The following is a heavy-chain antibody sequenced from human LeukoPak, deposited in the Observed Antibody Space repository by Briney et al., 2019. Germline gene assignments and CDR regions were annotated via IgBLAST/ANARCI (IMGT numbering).Heavy chain of an antibody. J-gene: IGHJ6*03. V-gene: IGHV4-59*01. CDR2: IHYSGSS. CDR3: VRDNNHYYMDV. Sequence: PETLSLTCTVSGDSISGNYWSWIRQPPGKGLEWIGYIHYSGSSNYNPSLMRRVTISVDTSKNQFSLKLNSVTAADTAVYYCVRDNNHYYMDVWGKGTTVTVSS. CDR1: GDSISGNY.